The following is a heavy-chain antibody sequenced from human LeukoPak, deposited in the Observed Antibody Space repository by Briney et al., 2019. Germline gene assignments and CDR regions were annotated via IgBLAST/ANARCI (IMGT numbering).Heavy chain of an antibody. V-gene: IGHV1-69*13. Sequence: SVKISCKASGGTFSSYAISWVRQAPGQGLEWMGGIIPIFGTANYAQKFQGRVTITADESTSTAYMELSSLRSEDTAVYYCASGPRHWNDNDYWGQGTLVTVSS. CDR3: ASGPRHWNDNDY. CDR2: IIPIFGTA. CDR1: GGTFSSYA. J-gene: IGHJ4*02. D-gene: IGHD1-1*01.